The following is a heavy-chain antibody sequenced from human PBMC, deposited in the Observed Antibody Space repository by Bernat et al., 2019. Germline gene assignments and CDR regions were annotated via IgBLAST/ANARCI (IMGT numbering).Heavy chain of an antibody. Sequence: EVQLLESGGGLVQPGGSLRLSCAASGFTFRSYAMSWVRQAPGKGLEWVSDLSGSGGSTYYADSMKGRFTISRDNAKNTLYLQMNSLRAEDTAVYYCANEGLWFGEENFWGQGTLVTVSS. CDR2: LSGSGGST. CDR1: GFTFRSYA. D-gene: IGHD3-10*01. J-gene: IGHJ4*02. CDR3: ANEGLWFGEENF. V-gene: IGHV3-23*01.